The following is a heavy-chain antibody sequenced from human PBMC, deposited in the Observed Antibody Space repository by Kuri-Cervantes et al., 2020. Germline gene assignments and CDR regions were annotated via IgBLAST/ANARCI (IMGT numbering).Heavy chain of an antibody. D-gene: IGHD2-2*01. CDR2: IIPIFGTA. CDR1: GYTFTSYD. Sequence: SVKVSCKASGYTFTSYDINWVRQATGQGLEWMGGIIPIFGTANYAQKFQGRVTITTDESTSTAYMELRSLRSEDTAVYYCARGPPPAIAHYFYYMDVWGRGSTVTVSS. CDR3: ARGPPPAIAHYFYYMDV. V-gene: IGHV1-69*05. J-gene: IGHJ6*03.